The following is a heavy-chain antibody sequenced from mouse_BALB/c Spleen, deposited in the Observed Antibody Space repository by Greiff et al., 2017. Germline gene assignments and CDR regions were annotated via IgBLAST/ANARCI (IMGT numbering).Heavy chain of an antibody. CDR1: GYTFTSYW. Sequence: QVQLVQPGADLVRPGGSVKLSCEASGYTFTSYWINWVQQTPGQGLEWIGNIYRSDSYTDYTQTFKDKATFTVDKSSSTAYMQLSSPTSEDSAVYYGTNYSIDYWGQGTTLTVSS. CDR2: IYRSDSYT. V-gene: IGHV1-69*02. J-gene: IGHJ2*01. D-gene: IGHD2-5*01. CDR3: TNYSIDY.